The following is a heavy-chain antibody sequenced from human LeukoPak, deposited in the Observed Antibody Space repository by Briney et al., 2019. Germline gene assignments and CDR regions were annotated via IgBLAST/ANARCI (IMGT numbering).Heavy chain of an antibody. V-gene: IGHV3-74*01. J-gene: IGHJ6*03. CDR3: ARSWKDIVVVPAADNPRYYNYMDV. Sequence: PGGSLRLSCAASGFTFSSYWMHWVRQAPGKGLVWVSRINSDGSSTSYADSVKGRFTISRDNAKNTLYLQMNSLRAEDTAVYYCARSWKDIVVVPAADNPRYYNYMDVWGKGTTVTVSS. CDR2: INSDGSST. CDR1: GFTFSSYW. D-gene: IGHD2-2*01.